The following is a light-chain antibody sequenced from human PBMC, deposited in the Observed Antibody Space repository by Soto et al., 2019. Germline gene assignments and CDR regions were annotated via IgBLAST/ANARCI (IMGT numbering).Light chain of an antibody. CDR3: QQRSNWPL. J-gene: IGKJ5*01. CDR1: PSVPNY. Sequence: ESVLTQSPGTLSLSPGERATLSCRASPSVPNYVAWYQQKPGQAPRLLIYGAFNRATGIPARFSGSGSGADFTLTISSLEPEDFAIYYCQQRSNWPLFGQGTRLEIK. V-gene: IGKV3-11*01. CDR2: GAF.